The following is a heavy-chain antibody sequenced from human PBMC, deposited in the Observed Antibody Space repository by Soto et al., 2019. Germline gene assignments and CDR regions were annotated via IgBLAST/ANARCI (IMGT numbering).Heavy chain of an antibody. Sequence: TPVKVSSKASGYTFTSYAMHWVRQAPGQRLEWMGWINAVNGNTKYSQNFQGRVTITRDTSASTAYMELSSLRSEDTAVYYCASSFTVPAAIAYWGQGTLVTVSS. CDR3: ASSFTVPAAIAY. V-gene: IGHV1-3*01. CDR1: GYTFTSYA. D-gene: IGHD2-2*02. CDR2: INAVNGNT. J-gene: IGHJ4*02.